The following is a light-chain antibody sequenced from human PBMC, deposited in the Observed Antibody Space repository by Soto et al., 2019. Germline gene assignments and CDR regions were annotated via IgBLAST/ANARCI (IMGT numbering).Light chain of an antibody. CDR2: GAS. V-gene: IGKV3-20*01. J-gene: IGKJ1*01. CDR1: QSVSNNY. Sequence: EIVLTQCPGTLSLPPGERATLSCRASQSVSNNYLAWYQQKPGQAPRLLIYGASNRATGIPDRFSGSGSGTDFTLTISSLQPEDFAVYYCQQYNNWPRTFGQGTKVDIK. CDR3: QQYNNWPRT.